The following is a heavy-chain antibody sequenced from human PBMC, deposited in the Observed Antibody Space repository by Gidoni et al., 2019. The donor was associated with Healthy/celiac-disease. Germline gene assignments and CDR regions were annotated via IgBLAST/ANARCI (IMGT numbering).Heavy chain of an antibody. CDR3: ARLRTGALGQ. V-gene: IGHV2-26*01. CDR2: IFSNDEK. CDR1: GFSRSNARMG. Sequence: QVTLKESGPVLVKPTEPPPLTCTVSGFSRSNARMGVSWIRQPPGKALEWLAHIFSNDEKSYSTSLKSRLTISKDTSKSQVVLTMTNMDPVDTATYYCARLRTGALGQWGQGTLVTVSS. J-gene: IGHJ4*02. D-gene: IGHD1-26*01.